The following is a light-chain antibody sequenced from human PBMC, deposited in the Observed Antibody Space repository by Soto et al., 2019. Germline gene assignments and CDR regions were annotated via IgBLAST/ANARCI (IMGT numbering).Light chain of an antibody. CDR3: QQGNSHPL. CDR2: AAS. V-gene: IGKV1-9*01. Sequence: DIQLTQSPSFLSSSVGDRVTITCRASQGISSYLAWYKQQPGKPPKLLIYAASTLQRGVPSRFSGSGSATEFTLITSSLQTEDVADYYCQQGNSHPLVGDGTKVDIK. CDR1: QGISSY. J-gene: IGKJ3*01.